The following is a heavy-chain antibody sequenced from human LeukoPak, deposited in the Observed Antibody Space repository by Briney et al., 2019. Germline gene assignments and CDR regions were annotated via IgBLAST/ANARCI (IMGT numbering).Heavy chain of an antibody. V-gene: IGHV3-48*03. CDR3: AREYYGSGSYYNVGY. CDR2: ISSSGDTI. D-gene: IGHD3-10*01. CDR1: EFTFSSYE. J-gene: IGHJ4*02. Sequence: PGGSLRLSCAASEFTFSSYEMNWVRQAPGKGLEWVSYISSSGDTIYYADSVKGRFTISRDNAKKSLYVQMNSLRAEDTALYYCAREYYGSGSYYNVGYWGQGTLVTVSS.